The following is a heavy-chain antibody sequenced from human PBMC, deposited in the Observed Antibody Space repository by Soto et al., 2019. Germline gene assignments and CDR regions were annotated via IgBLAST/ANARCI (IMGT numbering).Heavy chain of an antibody. D-gene: IGHD6-13*01. CDR1: GFTFSSYW. J-gene: IGHJ4*02. CDR3: ARDPHSPIAAYFDY. Sequence: EVQLVESGGGLVQPGGSLRLSCAASGFTFSSYWMHWVRQAPGKGLVWVSRINSDGSSTSYADSVKGRFTISRDKAKNTLYLHMNSQRAEDTAVYYCARDPHSPIAAYFDYWGQGTLVTVSS. CDR2: INSDGSST. V-gene: IGHV3-74*01.